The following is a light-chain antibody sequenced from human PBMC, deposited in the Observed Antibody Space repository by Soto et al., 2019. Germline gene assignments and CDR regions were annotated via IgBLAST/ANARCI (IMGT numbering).Light chain of an antibody. CDR2: AAS. CDR3: QQSYSTPLFGEFT. V-gene: IGKV1-39*01. CDR1: QSISSY. Sequence: DIQMTQSPSSLSASVGDRVTITCRASQSISSYLNWYQQKPRKAPKLLIYAASSLQSGVPSRFSGSGSGTDFTLTISSLQPEDFATYYCQQSYSTPLFGEFTFGQGTKLEIK. J-gene: IGKJ2*01.